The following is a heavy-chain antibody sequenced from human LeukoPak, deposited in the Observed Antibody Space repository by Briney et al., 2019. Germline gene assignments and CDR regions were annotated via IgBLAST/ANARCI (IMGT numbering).Heavy chain of an antibody. Sequence: PSETLSLTCAVSGGSISSGGYSWSWIRQPPGKGLEWIGYIYHSGSTYYNPSLKSRVTISVDRSKNQFSLKLSSVTAADTAVYYCARATVTNWYFDLWGRGTLVTVFS. J-gene: IGHJ2*01. D-gene: IGHD4-17*01. CDR2: IYHSGST. V-gene: IGHV4-30-2*01. CDR3: ARATVTNWYFDL. CDR1: GGSISSGGYS.